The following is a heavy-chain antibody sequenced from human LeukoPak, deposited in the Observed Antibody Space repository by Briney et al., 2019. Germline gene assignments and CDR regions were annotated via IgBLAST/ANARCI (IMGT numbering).Heavy chain of an antibody. V-gene: IGHV3-30-3*01. CDR3: AREMNEAARPLDY. CDR2: ISYDGSNK. CDR1: GFIFSSYA. D-gene: IGHD6-6*01. Sequence: GGSLRLSCAASGFIFSSYAMHWVRQAPGKGLEWVAVISYDGSNKYYADSVKGRFTISRDNSKNTLYLQMNSLRAEDTAVYYCAREMNEAARPLDYWGQGTLVTVSS. J-gene: IGHJ4*02.